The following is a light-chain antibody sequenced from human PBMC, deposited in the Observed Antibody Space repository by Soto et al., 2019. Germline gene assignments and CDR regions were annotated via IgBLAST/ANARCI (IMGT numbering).Light chain of an antibody. V-gene: IGLV1-40*01. Sequence: QSVLTQPPSVSGAPGQRVTISCTGSSSNIGAGYDVHWYQQLPGTAPKLLIYGNSNRPSGVPDRFSGSKSGTSASLAITGLHGEDEADYYCQSYDSSLSGYVFGTGTKLTVL. CDR3: QSYDSSLSGYV. J-gene: IGLJ1*01. CDR1: SSNIGAGYD. CDR2: GNS.